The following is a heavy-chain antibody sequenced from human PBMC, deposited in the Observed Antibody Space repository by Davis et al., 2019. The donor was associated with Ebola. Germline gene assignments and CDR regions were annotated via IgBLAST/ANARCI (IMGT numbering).Heavy chain of an antibody. V-gene: IGHV6-1*01. CDR1: GNSVSINSGG. Sequence: HSQTLSLTCAISGNSVSINSGGWNWIRQSPSRGLEWLGRTYYNSKWYNDYAVSVKSRITINPDTSKNQFSLQLNSVTPEDTAVYYCVRLAWTPKGFDYWGQGTLVTVSS. CDR3: VRLAWTPKGFDY. J-gene: IGHJ4*02. CDR2: TYYNSKWYN. D-gene: IGHD3/OR15-3a*01.